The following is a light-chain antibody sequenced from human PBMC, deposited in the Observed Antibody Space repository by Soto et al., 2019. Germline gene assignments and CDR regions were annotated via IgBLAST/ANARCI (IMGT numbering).Light chain of an antibody. CDR3: QQYYSYQFT. CDR1: QGISSY. Sequence: AIRMTQSPSSLSASTGDRVTITCRASQGISSYLAWYQQKPGKAPKLLIYAASTLQSGVPSRFSGSGSGTDFTLTISCLQSEDFATYYCQQYYSYQFTFGPGTKVDI. J-gene: IGKJ3*01. CDR2: AAS. V-gene: IGKV1-8*01.